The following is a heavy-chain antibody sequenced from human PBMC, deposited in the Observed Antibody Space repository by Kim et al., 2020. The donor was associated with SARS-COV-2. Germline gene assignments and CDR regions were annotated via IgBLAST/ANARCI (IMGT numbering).Heavy chain of an antibody. Sequence: GGSLRLSCAASGFTFSTYGMHWVRQAPGKGLEWVAVIWYDGNNRYYADSVTGRFTISRDNSKNMLYLQMNSLRAEDTAVYYCASFSGAFDIWGQGTMVTV. CDR3: ASFSGAFDI. CDR1: GFTFSTYG. J-gene: IGHJ3*02. CDR2: IWYDGNNR. V-gene: IGHV3-33*01. D-gene: IGHD3-3*01.